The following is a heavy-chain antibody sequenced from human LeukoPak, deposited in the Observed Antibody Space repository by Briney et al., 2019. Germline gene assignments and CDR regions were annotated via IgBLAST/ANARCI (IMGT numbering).Heavy chain of an antibody. D-gene: IGHD3-10*01. CDR2: ISGSGGST. Sequence: GASLRLSCAASGFTFSSYAMSWVRQAPGKGLEWVSAISGSGGSTYYADSVKGRFTISRDNSKNTLYLQMNSLRAEDTAVYYCAKDRRNVLLWLGSLDPWGQGTLVTVSS. CDR1: GFTFSSYA. J-gene: IGHJ5*02. V-gene: IGHV3-23*01. CDR3: AKDRRNVLLWLGSLDP.